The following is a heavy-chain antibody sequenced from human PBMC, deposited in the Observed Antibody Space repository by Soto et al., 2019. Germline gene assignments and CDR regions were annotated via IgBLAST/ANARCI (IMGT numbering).Heavy chain of an antibody. Sequence: PVCSLRLSCAASGFTFSSYAMSWVRQAPGKGLEWGSAISGSGGSTYYADSVKGRFTISRDKSKNTLYLQMNSLRAEDTAVYYCATKGGTYYYDSSGYPRDYWGQGTLVTVSS. CDR2: ISGSGGST. D-gene: IGHD3-22*01. CDR3: ATKGGTYYYDSSGYPRDY. CDR1: GFTFSSYA. V-gene: IGHV3-23*01. J-gene: IGHJ4*02.